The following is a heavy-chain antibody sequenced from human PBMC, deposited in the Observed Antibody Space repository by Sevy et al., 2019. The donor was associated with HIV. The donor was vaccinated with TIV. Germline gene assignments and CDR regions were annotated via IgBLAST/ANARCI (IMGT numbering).Heavy chain of an antibody. CDR1: GFNLGDYA. Sequence: GGSLRLSCSTSGFNLGDYAMSWVRQSPGKGLEWVGFMRSKAFAGTTEYAASVKGRFTISTDDSKPSAHLQMNSLGAEDTGVYYCIRSRQLGYTAMVPDYWGQGTLVTVSS. J-gene: IGHJ4*02. CDR2: MRSKAFAGTT. V-gene: IGHV3-49*04. CDR3: IRSRQLGYTAMVPDY. D-gene: IGHD5-18*01.